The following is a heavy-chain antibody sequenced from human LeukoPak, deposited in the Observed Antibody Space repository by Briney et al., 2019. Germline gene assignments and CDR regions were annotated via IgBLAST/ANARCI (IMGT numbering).Heavy chain of an antibody. V-gene: IGHV3-30*02. J-gene: IGHJ4*02. Sequence: GGSLRLSCAASGFTFRSYGMYWVRQAPGKGLEWVAFIRYDGSNECYADSVKGRFTISRDNAKNSLYLQMNSLRAEDTAVYYCAREAAMGSGFDYWGQGTLVTVSS. CDR2: IRYDGSNE. D-gene: IGHD5-18*01. CDR3: AREAAMGSGFDY. CDR1: GFTFRSYG.